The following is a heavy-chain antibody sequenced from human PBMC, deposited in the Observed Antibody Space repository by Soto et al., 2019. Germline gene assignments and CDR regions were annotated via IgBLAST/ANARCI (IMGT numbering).Heavy chain of an antibody. CDR2: ISHDGRDK. CDR1: GFTFRNDG. D-gene: IGHD6-13*01. V-gene: IGHV3-30*03. Sequence: QVQLVESGGGVVRPGRSLRLTCAASGFTFRNDGMHWVRQALGKGLGLVAVISHDGRDKYYADSMKGRFIISRDKSEDTLYLNMNSLKPEDTAVYYCATENQHLAHDYWGQGNLVTVSS. J-gene: IGHJ4*02. CDR3: ATENQHLAHDY.